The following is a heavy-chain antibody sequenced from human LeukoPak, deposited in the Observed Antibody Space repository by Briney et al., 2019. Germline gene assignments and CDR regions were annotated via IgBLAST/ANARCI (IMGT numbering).Heavy chain of an antibody. V-gene: IGHV4-39*07. CDR3: AREGRRDGYTDY. CDR2: IYYSGST. Sequence: PSETLSLTCTVSGGSISSSSYYWGWIRQPPGKGLEWIGSIYYSGSTYYNPSLKSRVTISVDTSKNQFSLKLSSVTAADTAVYYCAREGRRDGYTDYWGQGTLVTVSS. J-gene: IGHJ4*02. D-gene: IGHD5-24*01. CDR1: GGSISSSSYY.